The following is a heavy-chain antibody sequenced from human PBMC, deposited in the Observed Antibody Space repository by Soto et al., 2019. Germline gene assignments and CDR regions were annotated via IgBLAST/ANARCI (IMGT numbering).Heavy chain of an antibody. Sequence: ASVKVSCKASGYTFSGYYIHWLRQAPGQGLEWMGWINPNSGGTNYAQKFQGRVTVTRDTPTSTAYMELSRLASDDTAVYYCAKARAKDFRGYTYGPPNFDYWGQGTLVTVSS. CDR1: GYTFSGYY. D-gene: IGHD5-18*01. J-gene: IGHJ4*02. CDR3: AKARAKDFRGYTYGPPNFDY. CDR2: INPNSGGT. V-gene: IGHV1-2*02.